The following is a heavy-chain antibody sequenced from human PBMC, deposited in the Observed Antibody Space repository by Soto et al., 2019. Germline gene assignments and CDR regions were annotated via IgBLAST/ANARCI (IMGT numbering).Heavy chain of an antibody. J-gene: IGHJ5*02. D-gene: IGHD2-2*01. CDR2: IYPGDSDT. V-gene: IGHV5-51*01. CDR1: GYSFTSYW. Sequence: GESLKISCKGSGYSFTSYWIGWVRQMPGKGLEWMGIIYPGDSDTRYSPSFQGQVTISADKSISTAYLQWSSLKASDTAMYYCARRYCSSTSCGWFDPWGQGTLVTVSS. CDR3: ARRYCSSTSCGWFDP.